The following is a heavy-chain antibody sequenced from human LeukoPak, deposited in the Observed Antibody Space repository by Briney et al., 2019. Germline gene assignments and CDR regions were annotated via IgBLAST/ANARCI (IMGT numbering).Heavy chain of an antibody. CDR1: GGSISSYY. D-gene: IGHD3-22*01. V-gene: IGHV4-59*01. Sequence: RSSETLSLTCTVSGGSISSYYWSWIRQPPGKGLEWIGYIYYSGSTNYNPSLKSRVTISVDTSKNQFSLKLSSVTAADTAVYYCARGAYDSSGYYYPSTGWGQGTLVTVSS. CDR2: IYYSGST. CDR3: ARGAYDSSGYYYPSTG. J-gene: IGHJ4*02.